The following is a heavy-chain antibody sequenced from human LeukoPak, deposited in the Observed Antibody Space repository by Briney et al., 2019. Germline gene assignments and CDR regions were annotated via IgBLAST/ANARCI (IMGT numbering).Heavy chain of an antibody. CDR1: GFAFSRYS. J-gene: IGHJ4*02. CDR3: ARDDSWSFDF. D-gene: IGHD4-11*01. Sequence: GGSLRLSCAASGFAFSRYSVNWIRQAPGKGLEWVSYIGVTSSNIQYAASVRGRFTISRDDAKNSLYLHTNRLRDEDTAVYYCARDDSWSFDFWGQGTLVTVSS. V-gene: IGHV3-48*02. CDR2: IGVTSSNI.